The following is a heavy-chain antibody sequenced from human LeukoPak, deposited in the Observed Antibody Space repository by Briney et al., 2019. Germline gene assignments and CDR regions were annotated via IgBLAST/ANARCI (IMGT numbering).Heavy chain of an antibody. CDR1: GGSISSSNHY. CDR3: ARDKCEPRNAFYI. Sequence: SETLSLTCTVSGGSISSSNHYWGWIRQPPGKGLEWIGSIYYSWSTYYNPSLKSRVTISVDTSKNQVSLKLSSVTAADTAGYYCARDKCEPRNAFYIWGEGTMVSVSS. CDR2: IYYSWST. V-gene: IGHV4-39*02. D-gene: IGHD5/OR15-5a*01. J-gene: IGHJ3*02.